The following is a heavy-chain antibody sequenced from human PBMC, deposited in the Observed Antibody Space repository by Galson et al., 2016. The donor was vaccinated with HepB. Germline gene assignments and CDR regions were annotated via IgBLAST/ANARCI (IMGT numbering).Heavy chain of an antibody. CDR2: IVGGGGTT. CDR1: GFTFSSYA. D-gene: IGHD5-12*01. Sequence: SLRLSCAASGFTFSSYAASWVRQGPGMGLEWVSGIVGGGGTTYYADSAKGRFTISRDNSKNTVFLQMNSLKAEDTAIYYCAKHSGYDRNYFHYWGQGALVTVSS. CDR3: AKHSGYDRNYFHY. J-gene: IGHJ4*02. V-gene: IGHV3-23*01.